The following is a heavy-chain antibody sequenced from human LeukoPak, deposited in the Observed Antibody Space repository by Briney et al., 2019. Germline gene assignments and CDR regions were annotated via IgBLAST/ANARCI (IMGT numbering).Heavy chain of an antibody. CDR2: IGSRSSTI. Sequence: GGSLRLSCAASGFTFSSYSMNWVRQAPGKGLEWVSYIGSRSSTIYYADSVKGRFTISRDNAKNSLYLQMNSLRAEDMAVYSCAGVVRDYYYGMDVWGQGTTVTVSS. V-gene: IGHV3-48*04. J-gene: IGHJ6*02. CDR1: GFTFSSYS. CDR3: AGVVRDYYYGMDV.